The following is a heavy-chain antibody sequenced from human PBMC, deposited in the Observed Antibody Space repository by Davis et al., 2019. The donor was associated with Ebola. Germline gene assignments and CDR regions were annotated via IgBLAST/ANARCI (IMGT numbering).Heavy chain of an antibody. J-gene: IGHJ4*02. Sequence: GGSLRLSCAASGFTFSSYGMHWVRQAPGKGLEWVAVIWYDGSNKYYADSVKGRFTISRDNAKNSLYLQMNSLRAEDTAVYYCARDLRFGSGWYLSNYWGQGTLVTVSS. CDR3: ARDLRFGSGWYLSNY. V-gene: IGHV3-33*01. CDR2: IWYDGSNK. CDR1: GFTFSSYG. D-gene: IGHD6-19*01.